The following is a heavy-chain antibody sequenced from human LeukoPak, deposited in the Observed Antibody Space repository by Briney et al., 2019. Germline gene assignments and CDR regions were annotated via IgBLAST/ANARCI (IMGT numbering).Heavy chain of an antibody. Sequence: SETLSLTCTVSGYSISSGYYWGWIRQPPGKGLEWIGSIYHSGSTYYNPSLKSRVIISVDTSKNQFSLKLSSVTAADTAVYYCARGGWNKFDYWGQGTLVTVSS. J-gene: IGHJ4*02. CDR3: ARGGWNKFDY. D-gene: IGHD3-22*01. CDR2: IYHSGST. CDR1: GYSISSGYY. V-gene: IGHV4-38-2*02.